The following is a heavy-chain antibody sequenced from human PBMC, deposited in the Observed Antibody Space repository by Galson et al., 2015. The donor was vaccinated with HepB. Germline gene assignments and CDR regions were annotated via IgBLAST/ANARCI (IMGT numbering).Heavy chain of an antibody. D-gene: IGHD6-6*01. V-gene: IGHV3-7*03. CDR1: GYTFSSSW. CDR3: ARAQYMANHWCFGL. CDR2: INEDGSQK. Sequence: SLRLSCAASGYTFSSSWMNWVRQAPGKGLEWVANINEDGSQKYYVGSVEGRFTISRDNAKNSLYLQMNSLRVDDTAVYYCARAQYMANHWCFGLWGRGTLVTVSS. J-gene: IGHJ2*01.